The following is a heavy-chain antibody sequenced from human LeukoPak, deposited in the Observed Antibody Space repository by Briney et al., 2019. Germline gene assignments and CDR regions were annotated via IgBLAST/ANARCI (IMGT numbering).Heavy chain of an antibody. CDR2: IWYDGQTK. V-gene: IGHV3-33*01. D-gene: IGHD6-19*01. J-gene: IGHJ4*02. CDR1: GVIFSNYG. Sequence: GESLRLFCVASGVIFSNYGMHWVRQAPGKGLEWLALIWYDGQTKFYADSVKGRFTISRDNSGNTLFLHMTSLRVEDTAVYYCAREWGRIAVAGGPGYWGQGALVTVSS. CDR3: AREWGRIAVAGGPGY.